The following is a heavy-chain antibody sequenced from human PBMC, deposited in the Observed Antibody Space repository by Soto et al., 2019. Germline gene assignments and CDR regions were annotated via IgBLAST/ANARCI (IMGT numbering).Heavy chain of an antibody. Sequence: QVQLQESGPGLVKPSGTLSLTCAVSGASSSSSNWWGWVRQPPGKGLEWVGRSDLSGTTNYNPSLKSRDSIAVDKSMNHSSLKLSSVTAADSALYYCACSSSGYFALFDYWGQGILVTVSS. V-gene: IGHV4-4*02. J-gene: IGHJ4*02. D-gene: IGHD3-22*01. CDR1: GASSSSSNW. CDR3: ACSSSGYFALFDY. CDR2: SDLSGTT.